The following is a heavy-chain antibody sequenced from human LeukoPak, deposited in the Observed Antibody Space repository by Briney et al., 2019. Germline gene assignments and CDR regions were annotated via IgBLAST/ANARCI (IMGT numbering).Heavy chain of an antibody. CDR2: IIPIFGTA. D-gene: IGHD2-15*01. CDR3: ASDPYCSGGSCYPNWFDP. CDR1: GGTFSSYA. J-gene: IGHJ5*02. V-gene: IGHV1-69*06. Sequence: ASVKVSCKAPGGTFSSYAISWVRQAPGQGLEWMGGIIPIFGTANYAQKFQGRVTITADKSTSTAYMELSSLRSEDTAVYYCASDPYCSGGSCYPNWFDPWGQGTLVTVSS.